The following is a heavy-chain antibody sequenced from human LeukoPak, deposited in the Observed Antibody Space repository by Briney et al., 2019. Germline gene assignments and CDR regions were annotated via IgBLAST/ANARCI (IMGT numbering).Heavy chain of an antibody. Sequence: GGSLRLSCAASGFTFSSYAMSWVRQAPGKGLEWVSAISGSGGSTYYADSVKGRFTISRDNSKNTLYLQMNSLRAEDTAVYYWAKGRGGYVRGTWYFDYWGQGTLVTVYS. CDR3: AKGRGGYVRGTWYFDY. J-gene: IGHJ4*02. V-gene: IGHV3-23*01. CDR1: GFTFSSYA. CDR2: ISGSGGST. D-gene: IGHD5-12*01.